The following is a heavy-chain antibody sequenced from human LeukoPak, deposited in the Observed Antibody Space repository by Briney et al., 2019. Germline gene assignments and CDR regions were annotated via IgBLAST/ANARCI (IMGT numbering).Heavy chain of an antibody. CDR1: GYTFTGYY. Sequence: ASVKVSCKASGYTFTGYYMHWVRQAPGQGLEWMGWINPNSGGTNYAQKFQGRVTMTRDTSISTAYMELSRLRSDDTAVYYCVRGGIVLLWFGELLENHCHFDYWGQGTLVTVSS. CDR2: INPNSGGT. V-gene: IGHV1-2*02. CDR3: VRGGIVLLWFGELLENHCHFDY. D-gene: IGHD3-10*01. J-gene: IGHJ4*02.